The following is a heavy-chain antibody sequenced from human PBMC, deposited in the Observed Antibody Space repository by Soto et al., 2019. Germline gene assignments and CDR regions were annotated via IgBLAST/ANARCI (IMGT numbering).Heavy chain of an antibody. V-gene: IGHV3-23*01. J-gene: IGHJ4*02. D-gene: IGHD6-19*01. Sequence: EVQLLESGGNLVQPGGSLRLSCVASGFTFSNYAMSWVRQAPGKGLEWVSGISDSGGTTYSADFVKGRFTISRDNSKNTLYLQMNSLRAEDTAVYYCAKGWQVRGGQFAYWGQGTLVSVSS. CDR1: GFTFSNYA. CDR3: AKGWQVRGGQFAY. CDR2: ISDSGGTT.